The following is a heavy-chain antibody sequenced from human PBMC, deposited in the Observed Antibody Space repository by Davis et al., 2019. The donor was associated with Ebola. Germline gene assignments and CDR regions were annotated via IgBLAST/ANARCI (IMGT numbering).Heavy chain of an antibody. V-gene: IGHV1-18*01. Sequence: AASVKVSCKTSGYTFTNYGISWVRQAPGQGLEWVGWISGYSDSTNYAQQLQGRLTLTTDTPTSTANMELKSLTSDDTAVYYCARGPPGIAISLGSYWGQGTLVTVSS. CDR1: GYTFTNYG. D-gene: IGHD6-13*01. J-gene: IGHJ4*02. CDR2: ISGYSDST. CDR3: ARGPPGIAISLGSY.